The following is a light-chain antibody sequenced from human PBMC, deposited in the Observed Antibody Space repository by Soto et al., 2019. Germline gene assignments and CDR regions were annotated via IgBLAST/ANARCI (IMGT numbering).Light chain of an antibody. Sequence: EIVMTQSPGTLSLSPGERATISCRASQVIGSRYLAWYHQKSGQAPRLLIYGASSRATGIPDRFSGSGSGTDFNLTISRLEPEDVRVYYCQQFGSSIPHTFGQGTKLEIK. CDR2: GAS. CDR3: QQFGSSIPHT. V-gene: IGKV3-20*01. J-gene: IGKJ2*01. CDR1: QVIGSRY.